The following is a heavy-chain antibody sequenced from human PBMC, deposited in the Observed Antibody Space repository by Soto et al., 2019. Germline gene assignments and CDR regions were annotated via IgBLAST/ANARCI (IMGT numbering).Heavy chain of an antibody. D-gene: IGHD3-22*01. CDR1: GFSFSQYW. CDR2: INQDGDDK. V-gene: IGHV3-7*03. CDR3: TRLYDAS. J-gene: IGHJ5*02. Sequence: EVQLVESGGGEVQPGGSLRLSCAASGFSFSQYWLSWVRQAPGKGPEWVAKINQDGDDKKYVDSVKGRFTISRDNAKNSLYLQMTSLRAEDTAVDYCTRLYDASWGQGTVVTVSS.